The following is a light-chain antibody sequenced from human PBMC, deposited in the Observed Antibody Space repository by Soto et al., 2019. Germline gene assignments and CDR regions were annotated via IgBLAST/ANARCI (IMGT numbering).Light chain of an antibody. CDR3: QQYGRSPPEFT. CDR2: GAS. V-gene: IGKV3-20*01. J-gene: IGKJ3*01. CDR1: QSVSSNY. Sequence: EIVLTQSPGTLSVSPGGRATLSCRASQSVSSNYLAWYQQKPGQAPRLLIYGASSRATGIPDRFSGSGSGTDFTLTISRLEPEDFAVYYCQQYGRSPPEFTFGPGTKVDIK.